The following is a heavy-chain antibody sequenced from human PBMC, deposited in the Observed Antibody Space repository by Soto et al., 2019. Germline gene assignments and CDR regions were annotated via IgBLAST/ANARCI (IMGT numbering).Heavy chain of an antibody. V-gene: IGHV1-8*01. CDR2: MNPDSGNT. CDR1: GYTFTNYD. J-gene: IGHJ5*02. Sequence: QVQLVQSGAEVKKPGASVKVSCKASGYTFTNYDIHWVRQATGQGLEWMGWMNPDSGNTGQSKQFQGRVTMTRDTSISTAYMEMSSLSSEDTAVYYCARGRFRRTWFDPWGQGTQVTCSS. CDR3: ARGRFRRTWFDP. D-gene: IGHD3-16*01.